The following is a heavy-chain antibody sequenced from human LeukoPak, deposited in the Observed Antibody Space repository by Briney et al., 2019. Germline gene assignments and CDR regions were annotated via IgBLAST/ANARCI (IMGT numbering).Heavy chain of an antibody. J-gene: IGHJ4*02. V-gene: IGHV1-18*01. CDR2: ISTYNGNT. CDR1: GYTFTSYG. Sequence: ASVKVSCKASGYTFTSYGISWVRQAPGQGFEWMGWISTYNGNTNYVEKFQGRVTMTTDTSTSTVYLELRGLRSDDTAVYYCARDRQLQWFGEFNIDFDYWGQGTLVTVSS. CDR3: ARDRQLQWFGEFNIDFDY. D-gene: IGHD3-10*01.